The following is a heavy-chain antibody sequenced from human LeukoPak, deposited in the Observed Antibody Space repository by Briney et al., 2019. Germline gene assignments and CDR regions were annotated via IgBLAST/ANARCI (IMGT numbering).Heavy chain of an antibody. D-gene: IGHD6-13*01. CDR2: VYYSGST. V-gene: IGHV4-30-4*01. CDR3: AREMIHQQLGSFDY. Sequence: SETLSLTCTVSGGSISSGDSYWNWIRQPPGTGLEWIGYVYYSGSTYYNPSLKSRVFISVDTSKNQFSLKLRSVAAADMAVYYCAREMIHQQLGSFDYWGLGTLVTVSS. CDR1: GGSISSGDSY. J-gene: IGHJ4*02.